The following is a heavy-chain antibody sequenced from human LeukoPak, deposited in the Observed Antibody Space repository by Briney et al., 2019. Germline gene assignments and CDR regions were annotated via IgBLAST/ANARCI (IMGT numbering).Heavy chain of an antibody. CDR2: VFDSGGT. D-gene: IGHD6-13*01. CDR1: GGSISNYW. V-gene: IGHV4-59*01. CDR3: ARGYSSSWNYFDY. J-gene: IGHJ4*02. Sequence: SETLSLTCTVSGGSISNYWWSWIRQPPGKGLEWIGYVFDSGGTNYNPSLKSRVTISVDTCKKQFSLKLSSVTAADTAVYYCARGYSSSWNYFDYWGQGTLVTVSS.